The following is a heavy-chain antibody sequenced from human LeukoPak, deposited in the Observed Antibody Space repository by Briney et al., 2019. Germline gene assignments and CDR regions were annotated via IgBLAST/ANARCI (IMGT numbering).Heavy chain of an antibody. J-gene: IGHJ6*02. CDR2: IIPILGIA. CDR3: AREGDGYNYYYYYYYGMDV. Sequence: GASVKVSCKTSGYSFTIYGVSWVRQAPGQGLEWMGRIIPILGIANYAQKFQGRVTITADKSTSTAYMELSSLRSEDTAVYYCAREGDGYNYYYYYYYGMDVWGQGTTVTVSS. V-gene: IGHV1-69*04. D-gene: IGHD5-24*01. CDR1: GYSFTIYG.